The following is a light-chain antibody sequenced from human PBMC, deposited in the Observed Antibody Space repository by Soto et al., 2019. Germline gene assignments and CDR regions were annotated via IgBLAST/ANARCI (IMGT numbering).Light chain of an antibody. J-gene: IGKJ4*01. CDR2: GAS. CDR1: QRISNN. Sequence: IVMTQSPATLSVSPGERATLSCRASQRISNNLAWYQQKPGQAPRLLIYGASTRATGIPARFSGGGSGTEFSLTISSLQSEDFAVYYCQQYNSWLTFGGGTKVEIK. CDR3: QQYNSWLT. V-gene: IGKV3-15*01.